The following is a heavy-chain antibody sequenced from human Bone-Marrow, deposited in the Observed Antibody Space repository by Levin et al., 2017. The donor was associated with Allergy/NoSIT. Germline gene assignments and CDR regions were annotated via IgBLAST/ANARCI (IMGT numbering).Heavy chain of an antibody. D-gene: IGHD2-15*01. CDR1: GYTFTSYG. Sequence: ASVKVSCKASGYTFTSYGISWVRQAPGQGLEWMGWISAYNGNTNYAQKLQGRVTMTTDTSTSTAYMELRSLRSDDTAVYYCARVSLGVVVVVAATQGRVYAPFDLWGRGTLVTVSS. J-gene: IGHJ2*01. CDR2: ISAYNGNT. V-gene: IGHV1-18*01. CDR3: ARVSLGVVVVVAATQGRVYAPFDL.